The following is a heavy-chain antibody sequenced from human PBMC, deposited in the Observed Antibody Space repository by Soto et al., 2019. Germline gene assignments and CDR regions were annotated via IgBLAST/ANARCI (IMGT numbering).Heavy chain of an antibody. V-gene: IGHV3-53*02. CDR1: GFTVSSNY. Sequence: EVQLVETGGGLIQPGGSLRLSCAASGFTVSSNYMSWVRQAPGKGLEWVSVIYSGGSTYYADSVKGRFTISRDNSKNTLYLQMNSLRAEDTAVYYCARFLWFGELAGWFDPWGQGTLVTVSS. J-gene: IGHJ5*02. CDR3: ARFLWFGELAGWFDP. D-gene: IGHD3-10*01. CDR2: IYSGGST.